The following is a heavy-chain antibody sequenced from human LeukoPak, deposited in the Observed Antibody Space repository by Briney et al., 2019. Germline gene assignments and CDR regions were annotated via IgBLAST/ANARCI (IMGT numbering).Heavy chain of an antibody. V-gene: IGHV1-69*05. CDR2: IIPIFGTA. CDR1: GGTFSSYA. CDR3: ARDNSVRDEAWWLNP. Sequence: SVKVACKASGGTFSSYAISWVRHAPRQVLEWMGWIIPIFGTANYAQKLQGRVTLTRDMSTSTDYLELSSLRSEDTAVYYCARDNSVRDEAWWLNPWGQGTLVTVSS. D-gene: IGHD5-24*01. J-gene: IGHJ5*02.